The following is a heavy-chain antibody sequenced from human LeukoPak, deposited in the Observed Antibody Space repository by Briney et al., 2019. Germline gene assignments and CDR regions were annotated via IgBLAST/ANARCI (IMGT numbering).Heavy chain of an antibody. CDR3: ARDQNLEYFDY. V-gene: IGHV4-34*01. CDR2: INHSGST. J-gene: IGHJ4*02. Sequence: SETLSLTCAVYGGSFSGYYWSWIRQPPGKGLEWIGEINHSGSTNYNPSLKSRVTISVDTSKNQFSLKLSSVTAADTAVYYCARDQNLEYFDYWGQGTLVTVSS. CDR1: GGSFSGYY. D-gene: IGHD1-1*01.